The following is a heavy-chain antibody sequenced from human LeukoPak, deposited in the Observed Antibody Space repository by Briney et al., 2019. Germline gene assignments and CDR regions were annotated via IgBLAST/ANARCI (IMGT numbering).Heavy chain of an antibody. CDR1: GYTFTDYF. Sequence: ASVKVSCKASGYTFTDYFMNWMRRAPGQRLEWMGWINAGNGNTKYSQKLQGRVTITRDTSSSTAYMQLSSLRSEDTAVYYCATEKSSSWYGVYYYYYGMDVWGQGTTVTVSS. J-gene: IGHJ6*02. CDR2: INAGNGNT. V-gene: IGHV1/OR15-3*02. CDR3: ATEKSSSWYGVYYYYYGMDV. D-gene: IGHD6-13*01.